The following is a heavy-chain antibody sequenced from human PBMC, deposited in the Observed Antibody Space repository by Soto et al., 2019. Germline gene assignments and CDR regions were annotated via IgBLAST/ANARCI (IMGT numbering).Heavy chain of an antibody. CDR2: ISYDGSNK. J-gene: IGHJ4*02. Sequence: QVQLVESGGGVVQPGRSLRLSCAASGFTFSSYGMHWVRQAPGKGLEWVAVISYDGSNKYYADSVKGRFTISRDNSKNTLYLQMNSLRAEDTAVYYCAMRGEYYYDSSGDPLGYWGQGTLVTVSS. CDR3: AMRGEYYYDSSGDPLGY. CDR1: GFTFSSYG. D-gene: IGHD3-22*01. V-gene: IGHV3-30*03.